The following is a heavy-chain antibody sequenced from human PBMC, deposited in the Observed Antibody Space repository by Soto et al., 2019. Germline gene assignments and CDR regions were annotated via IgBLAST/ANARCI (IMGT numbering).Heavy chain of an antibody. J-gene: IGHJ4*02. CDR1: GGSISSSSYY. CDR2: IYYSGST. D-gene: IGHD5-18*01. V-gene: IGHV4-39*01. Sequence: QLQLQESGPGLVKPSETLSLTCTVSGGSISSSSYYWGWIRQPPGKGLEWIGSIYYSGSTYYNPSLKSRVTISVDTSKTQFALKLSSVTAADTAVYYCASRQPNYFDYWGQGTLVTVSS. CDR3: ASRQPNYFDY.